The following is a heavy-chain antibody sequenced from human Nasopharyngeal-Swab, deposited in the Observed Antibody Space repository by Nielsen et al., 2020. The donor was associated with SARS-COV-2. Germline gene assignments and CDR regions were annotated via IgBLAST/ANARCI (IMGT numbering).Heavy chain of an antibody. D-gene: IGHD3-10*01. CDR2: ISSSGSTI. CDR3: ARGYYDSGSYYLDAFDI. V-gene: IGHV3-48*03. J-gene: IGHJ3*02. CDR1: GFTFSSYE. Sequence: GGSLRLSCAASGFTFSSYEMNWVRQAPGKGLEWVSYISSSGSTIYYADSVKGRFTISRDNAKNSLYLQMNSLRAEDTAVYYCARGYYDSGSYYLDAFDIWGQGTMVTVSS.